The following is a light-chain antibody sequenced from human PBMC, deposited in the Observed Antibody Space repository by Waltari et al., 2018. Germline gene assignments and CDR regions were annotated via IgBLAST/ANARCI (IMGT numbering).Light chain of an antibody. CDR1: SGDIGAFHY. Sequence: QSALTQPASVSGSPGQPITISCTGTSGDIGAFHYFSWYQQHPGKVPKLLIYAVSKRPSGVSNRFSGSKSGNTASLTISGLQAEDEADYYCSSYTNSNTWVFGGGTKLTVL. J-gene: IGLJ3*02. CDR3: SSYTNSNTWV. V-gene: IGLV2-14*03. CDR2: AVS.